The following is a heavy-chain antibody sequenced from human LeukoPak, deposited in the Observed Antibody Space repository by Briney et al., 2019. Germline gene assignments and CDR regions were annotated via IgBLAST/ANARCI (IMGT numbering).Heavy chain of an antibody. CDR2: IHHNWNT. Sequence: SETLSLTCLVSGDSISTSSYYWGWIRQPPGKGLEWIASIHHNWNTYYNPSLKSRVIVSLDKSKNQFSLILRSVAAADTAVYYCATDRGYYDTIGYTYNWFDPWGQGTLVTVSS. CDR3: ATDRGYYDTIGYTYNWFDP. CDR1: GDSISTSSYY. J-gene: IGHJ5*02. V-gene: IGHV4-39*07. D-gene: IGHD3-22*01.